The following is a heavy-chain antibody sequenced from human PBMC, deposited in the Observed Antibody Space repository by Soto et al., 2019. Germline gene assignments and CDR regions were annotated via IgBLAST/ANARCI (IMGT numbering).Heavy chain of an antibody. D-gene: IGHD2-15*01. V-gene: IGHV5-10-1*01. CDR1: GYSFTSYW. CDR2: IDPSDSYT. CDR3: AITPTYIGYFDY. J-gene: IGHJ4*02. Sequence: PGESLKISCKGSGYSFTSYWISWVRQMPGKGLEWMGRIDPSDSYTNYSPSFQGHVTISADKSISTAYLQWSSLKASDTAMYYCAITPTYIGYFDYWGQGTLVTVSS.